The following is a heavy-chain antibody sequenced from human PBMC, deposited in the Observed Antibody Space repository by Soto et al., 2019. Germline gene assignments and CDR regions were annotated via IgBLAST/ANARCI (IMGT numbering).Heavy chain of an antibody. CDR2: IYYSGST. D-gene: IGHD2-2*01. CDR3: AGPYRPWYMDF. J-gene: IGHJ6*03. Sequence: PSETLSLTCTVSGGSISSYYWSWIRQPPGKGLEWIGYIYYSGSTNYNPSHKSRVTISVDTPKNQFSLKLSSVTAADAAEYYCAGPYRPWYMDFGAKGTTVTVSS. V-gene: IGHV4-59*01. CDR1: GGSISSYY.